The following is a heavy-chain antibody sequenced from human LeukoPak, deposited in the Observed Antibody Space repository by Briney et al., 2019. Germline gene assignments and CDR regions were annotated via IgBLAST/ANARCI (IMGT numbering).Heavy chain of an antibody. CDR1: GYTFTTYG. Sequence: GASVKVSCNVSGYTFTTYGISWVRQAPGQGLEWMGWISAYNANTNYAKKLQGRVTMTTDTSTSTAYMELRSLRSDETAVYYCARDAVWYYDFWSGYHTFDYWGQGTLVTVSS. J-gene: IGHJ4*02. D-gene: IGHD3-3*01. CDR2: ISAYNANT. CDR3: ARDAVWYYDFWSGYHTFDY. V-gene: IGHV1-18*01.